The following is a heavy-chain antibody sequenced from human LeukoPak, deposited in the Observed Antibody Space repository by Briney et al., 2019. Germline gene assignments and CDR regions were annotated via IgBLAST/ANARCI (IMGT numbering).Heavy chain of an antibody. J-gene: IGHJ4*02. CDR3: ARASKPYYYDSSGYYYSYYFDY. D-gene: IGHD3-22*01. V-gene: IGHV1-2*02. CDR2: INPNSGGT. Sequence: ASVTVSCKASGYTFTGYYMHWVRQAPGQGLEWMGWINPNSGGTNYAQKLQGRVTMTRDTSISTASMELRRLRSDDTAVYYCARASKPYYYDSSGYYYSYYFDYWGQGTLVTVSS. CDR1: GYTFTGYY.